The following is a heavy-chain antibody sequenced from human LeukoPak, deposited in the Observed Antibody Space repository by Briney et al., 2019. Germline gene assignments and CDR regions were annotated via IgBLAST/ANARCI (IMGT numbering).Heavy chain of an antibody. D-gene: IGHD2-2*01. CDR1: GFTFSSYG. CDR3: ARDRIVVPAAGYYYYYMDV. J-gene: IGHJ6*03. V-gene: IGHV3-30*03. Sequence: GGSLRLSCAASGFTFSSYGMHWVRQAPGKGLEWVAVISYDGSNKYYADSVKGRFTISRDNSKNTLYLQMNSLRAEDTAVYYCARDRIVVPAAGYYYYYMDVWGKGTTVTVSS. CDR2: ISYDGSNK.